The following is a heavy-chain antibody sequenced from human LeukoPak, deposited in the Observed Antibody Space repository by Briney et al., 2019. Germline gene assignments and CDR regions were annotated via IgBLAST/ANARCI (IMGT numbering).Heavy chain of an antibody. J-gene: IGHJ4*02. CDR3: AVATIGRY. Sequence: PGGSLRLSCAASGFTFRTYWMSWVRQAPGKGLEWVANIKQDGRERYYVDSVKGRFTISRDNAKNSLYLQMNSLRAEDTAVYYCAVATIGRYWGQGTLVTVSS. V-gene: IGHV3-7*01. CDR1: GFTFRTYW. CDR2: IKQDGRER. D-gene: IGHD5-24*01.